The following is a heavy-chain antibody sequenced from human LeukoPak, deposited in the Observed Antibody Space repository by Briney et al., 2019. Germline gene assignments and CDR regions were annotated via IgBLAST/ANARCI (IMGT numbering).Heavy chain of an antibody. CDR1: GGSISSGDYY. J-gene: IGHJ4*02. CDR2: IYYSGST. Sequence: PSETLSLTCTVSGGSISSGDYYWSWIRQPPGKGLEWIGYIYYSGSTYYNPSLKSRVTISVDTSKTQFSLKLSSVTAADTAVYYCARERMVRGVIEGIDYWGQGTLVTVSS. CDR3: ARERMVRGVIEGIDY. V-gene: IGHV4-30-4*08. D-gene: IGHD3-10*01.